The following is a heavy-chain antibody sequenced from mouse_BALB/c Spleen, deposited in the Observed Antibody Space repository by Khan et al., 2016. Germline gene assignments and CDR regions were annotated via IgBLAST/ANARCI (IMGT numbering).Heavy chain of an antibody. Sequence: EVELVESGGGLVQPGGSLRLSCATSGFTFTDYYMSWVRQPPGKALEWLGFIRNKANGYTTEYSASVKGRFTISRDNSQSILYLQMNTLRAEDSATYYCARDYSGSSLSYLGHGTSVTVSS. D-gene: IGHD1-1*01. CDR3: ARDYSGSSLSY. CDR2: IRNKANGYTT. V-gene: IGHV7-3*02. CDR1: GFTFTDYY. J-gene: IGHJ4*01.